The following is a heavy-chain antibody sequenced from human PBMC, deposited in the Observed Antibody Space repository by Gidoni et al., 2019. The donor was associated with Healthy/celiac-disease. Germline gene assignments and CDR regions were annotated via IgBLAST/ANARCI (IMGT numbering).Heavy chain of an antibody. V-gene: IGHV1-3*01. CDR1: GYTFTSYA. J-gene: IGHJ4*02. CDR2: INAGNGNT. Sequence: VQLVQSGAVVKKPGASVKVSCKASGYTFTSYAMHWVRQAHGQRLEWMGWINAGNGNTKYAQKFQGRVTITRDTSASTAYMELSSLRSEDTAVYYCARDRASPYCGGDCYSDFDYWGQGTLVTVSS. D-gene: IGHD2-21*02. CDR3: ARDRASPYCGGDCYSDFDY.